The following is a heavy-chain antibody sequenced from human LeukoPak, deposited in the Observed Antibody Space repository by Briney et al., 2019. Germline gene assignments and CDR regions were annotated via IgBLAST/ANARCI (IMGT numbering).Heavy chain of an antibody. CDR1: GFSVSMKY. V-gene: IGHV3-53*01. Sequence: GGSLRLSCAASGFSVSMKYMTWVRQAPGKGLEWVSVIFSGGTTYYADTVKGRFTVSRDNSKNMMYLQMNSLRAEDAAVYYCARFSGPGMQHYYYYMDVWGTGTTVTVSS. J-gene: IGHJ6*03. CDR3: ARFSGPGMQHYYYYMDV. CDR2: IFSGGTT. D-gene: IGHD3-10*01.